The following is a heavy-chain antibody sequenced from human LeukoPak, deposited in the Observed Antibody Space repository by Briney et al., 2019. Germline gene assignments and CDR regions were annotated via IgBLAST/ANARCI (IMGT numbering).Heavy chain of an antibody. V-gene: IGHV4-59*01. CDR1: GGSISSYY. J-gene: IGHJ4*02. CDR2: IYYTGST. Sequence: SETLSLTCTVPGGSISSYYWSWIRQPPGKGLEWIGYIYYTGSTNYNPSLKSRVTISIDMSKNQFSLKLSSVTAADTAVYYCARGVNSGYSDYWGQGNLVTVSS. CDR3: ARGVNSGYSDY. D-gene: IGHD1-26*01.